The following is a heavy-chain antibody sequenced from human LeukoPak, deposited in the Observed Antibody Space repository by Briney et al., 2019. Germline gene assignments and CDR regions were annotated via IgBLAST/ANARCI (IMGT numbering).Heavy chain of an antibody. J-gene: IGHJ4*02. Sequence: PSETLSLTCAVSGGSISSGGYSWSWIRQPPGKGLEWIGYIYHSGSTYYNPSLKSRVTISVDRSKNQFSLKLSSVTAADTAVYYCARAQRGYGSGSYEDYWGQGTLVTVSS. CDR1: GGSISSGGYS. CDR3: ARAQRGYGSGSYEDY. CDR2: IYHSGST. D-gene: IGHD3-10*01. V-gene: IGHV4-30-2*01.